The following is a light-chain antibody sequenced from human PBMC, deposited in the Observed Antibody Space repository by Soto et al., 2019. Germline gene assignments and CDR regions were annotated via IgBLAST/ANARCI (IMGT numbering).Light chain of an antibody. CDR1: QSVSSGY. CDR2: GAS. CDR3: QQYSSSPSIP. V-gene: IGKV3-20*01. Sequence: ETVLKQSPGTLSLSTGERATLSCRASQSVSSGYLAWYQQKPGQAPRLLIYGASTRATGIPDRFSGSGSGTDFTLTISRLEPEDFAVYYCQQYSSSPSIPFGQVTRLEI. J-gene: IGKJ5*01.